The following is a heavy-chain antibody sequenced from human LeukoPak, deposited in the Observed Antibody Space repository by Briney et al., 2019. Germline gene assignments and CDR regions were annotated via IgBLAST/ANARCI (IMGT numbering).Heavy chain of an antibody. CDR1: GFTFSSYG. CDR2: IWYDGSNK. D-gene: IGHD2-2*02. Sequence: GGSLRLSCAASGFTFSSYGMHWVRQAPGKGLEWVAVIWYDGSNKYYADSVKGRSTISRDNSKNTLYLQMNSLRAEDTAVYYCARDRRDYCSSTSCYRGYFDYWGQGTLVTVSS. CDR3: ARDRRDYCSSTSCYRGYFDY. V-gene: IGHV3-33*01. J-gene: IGHJ4*02.